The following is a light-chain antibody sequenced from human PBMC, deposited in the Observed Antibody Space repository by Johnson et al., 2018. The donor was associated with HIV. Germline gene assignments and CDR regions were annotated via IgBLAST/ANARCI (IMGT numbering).Light chain of an antibody. V-gene: IGLV1-51*01. J-gene: IGLJ1*01. Sequence: TQPPSVSAAPGQTVTISCSGSSSNIGNNYVSWYQQLPGTAPKLLIYDNNKRPSGIPDRFSGSKSGTSATLGITGLQTGDEADYYCGTWDSSLSAGVFGTGTNVTVL. CDR2: DNN. CDR1: SSNIGNNY. CDR3: GTWDSSLSAGV.